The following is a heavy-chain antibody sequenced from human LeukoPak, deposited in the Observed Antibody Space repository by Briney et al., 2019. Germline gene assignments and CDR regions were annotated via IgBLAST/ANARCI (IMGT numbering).Heavy chain of an antibody. J-gene: IGHJ4*02. Sequence: SETLSLTCAVYGGSFSGYYWSWIRQPPGKGLEWIGEINHSGSTNYNPSLKSRVTISVDTSKNQFSLKLSSVTAADTAVYYCARPLGYCSSTSCPFDYWGQGTLVTVSS. CDR3: ARPLGYCSSTSCPFDY. D-gene: IGHD2-2*01. CDR1: GGSFSGYY. CDR2: INHSGST. V-gene: IGHV4-34*01.